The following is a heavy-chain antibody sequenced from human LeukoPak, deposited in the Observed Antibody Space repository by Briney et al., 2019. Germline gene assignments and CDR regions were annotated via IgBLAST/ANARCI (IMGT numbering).Heavy chain of an antibody. CDR3: ARAQTGWLQAEYYFDY. V-gene: IGHV3-21*01. CDR1: GFTFSSYS. Sequence: PGGSLRLSCAASGFTFSSYSMNWVRQAPGKGLEWVSSISSSSYIYYADSVKGRFTISRDNAKNSLYLQMNSLRAEDTAVYYCARAQTGWLQAEYYFDYWGQGTLVTVSS. D-gene: IGHD5-24*01. CDR2: ISSSSYI. J-gene: IGHJ4*02.